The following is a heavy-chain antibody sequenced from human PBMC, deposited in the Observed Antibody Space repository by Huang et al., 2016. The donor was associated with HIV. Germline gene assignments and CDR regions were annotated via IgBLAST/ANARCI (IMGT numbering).Heavy chain of an antibody. J-gene: IGHJ3*02. Sequence: QVQLVQSGGEVKKPGASVKVSCKASGSDFTSYGVSWVRQAPGQGLEWVGWSGSHNGDTNYAQRFQGRVTLTTDTSTNTAYMEMRSLRSDDTAIYYCARDPWYTNVWKRNVASVIWGQGTMVIVSS. CDR2: SGSHNGDT. V-gene: IGHV1-18*01. CDR1: GSDFTSYG. D-gene: IGHD2-2*02. CDR3: ARDPWYTNVWKRNVASVI.